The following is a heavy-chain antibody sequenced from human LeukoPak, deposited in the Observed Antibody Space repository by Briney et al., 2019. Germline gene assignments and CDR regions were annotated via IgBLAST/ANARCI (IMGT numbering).Heavy chain of an antibody. CDR3: ARPSSRWDYFDF. D-gene: IGHD6-13*01. Sequence: PGGSLRLSCAASGFTSSSEWMSWVRQAPGKGLEWVANIKQDGSEKYYVDSVKGRFTISRDNAKNSLYLQMNSLRAEDTAVYYCARPSSRWDYFDFWGQGTLVTVSS. CDR1: GFTSSSEW. V-gene: IGHV3-7*05. J-gene: IGHJ4*02. CDR2: IKQDGSEK.